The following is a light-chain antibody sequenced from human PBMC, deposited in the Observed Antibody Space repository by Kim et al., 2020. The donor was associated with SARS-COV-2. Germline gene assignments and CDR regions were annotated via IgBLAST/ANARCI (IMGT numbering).Light chain of an antibody. J-gene: IGKJ1*01. CDR1: EHVGTY. Sequence: LSPGERATVSCRASEHVGTYLAWYQQKAGQAPRLLIYAASNRAAGIPARFSGSGSGTDFTLTISSLEPEDFAVYFCQQRSIWPRTFGQGTKVDIK. CDR3: QQRSIWPRT. V-gene: IGKV3-11*01. CDR2: AAS.